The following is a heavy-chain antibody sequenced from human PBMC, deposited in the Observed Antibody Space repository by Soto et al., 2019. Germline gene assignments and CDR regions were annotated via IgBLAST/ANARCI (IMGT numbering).Heavy chain of an antibody. CDR3: ARRYCSSTSCTRGGWFDP. V-gene: IGHV5-51*01. Sequence: GESLKISCKGSGYSFTSYWIGWVRQMPGKGLEWMGIIYPGDSDTRYSPSFQGQVTISADKSISTAYLQWSSLKASDTAMYYCARRYCSSTSCTRGGWFDPWGQGTLVTVSS. CDR1: GYSFTSYW. D-gene: IGHD2-2*01. J-gene: IGHJ5*02. CDR2: IYPGDSDT.